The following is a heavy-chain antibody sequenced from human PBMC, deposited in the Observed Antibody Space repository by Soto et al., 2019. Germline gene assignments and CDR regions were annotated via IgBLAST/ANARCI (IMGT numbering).Heavy chain of an antibody. CDR3: ARGAGYSYSRYYFDY. CDR1: GSTFSSHG. CDR2: VWYDGSNK. D-gene: IGHD5-18*01. Sequence: QVQLVESGGGVVQPGRSLRLSCAASGSTFSSHGMHWVRQAPGKGLEWVAVVWYDGSNKYYADSVKGRFTISRDNSKTTLYLRMNSLRAEDTAVYYCARGAGYSYSRYYFDYWGQGTMVTVSS. V-gene: IGHV3-33*01. J-gene: IGHJ4*02.